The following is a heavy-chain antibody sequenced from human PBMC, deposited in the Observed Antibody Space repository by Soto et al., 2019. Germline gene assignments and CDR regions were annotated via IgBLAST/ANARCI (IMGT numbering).Heavy chain of an antibody. J-gene: IGHJ4*02. CDR3: AREHYYDSSGYRPYFDY. CDR2: INPNSGGT. V-gene: IGHV1-2*04. CDR1: GYTFTGYY. D-gene: IGHD3-22*01. Sequence: GASVKVSCKASGYTFTGYYMHWVRQAPGQGLEWMGWINPNSGGTNYAQKFQGWVTMTRDTSISTAYMELSRLRSDDTAVYYCAREHYYDSSGYRPYFDYWGQGTLVTVS.